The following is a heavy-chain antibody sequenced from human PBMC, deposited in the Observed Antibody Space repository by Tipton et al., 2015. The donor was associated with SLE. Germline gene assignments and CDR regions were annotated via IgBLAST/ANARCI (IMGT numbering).Heavy chain of an antibody. CDR3: ARAGVTIFGVVEAGYYYMDV. CDR1: GGSISSSSYY. CDR2: IYYSGST. J-gene: IGHJ6*03. V-gene: IGHV4-39*07. Sequence: LRLSCTVSGGSISSSSYYWGWIRRPPGKGLEWIGSIYYSGSTYYNPSLKSRVTISVDTSKNQFSLKLSSVTAADTAVYYCARAGVTIFGVVEAGYYYMDVWGKGTTVTVSS. D-gene: IGHD3-3*01.